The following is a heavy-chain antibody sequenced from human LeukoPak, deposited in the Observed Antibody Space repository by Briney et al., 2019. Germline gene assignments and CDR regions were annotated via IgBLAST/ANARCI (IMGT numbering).Heavy chain of an antibody. CDR1: GGSFSGYY. D-gene: IGHD5/OR15-5a*01. Sequence: SETLSLTCAVYGGSFSGYYWSWIRQPPGKGLEWIGEINHSGSTNYNPSLKSRVTISVDTSKNQFSLKLSSVTAADTAVYYCARGSAPSRSYFDYWGQGTLVTVSS. J-gene: IGHJ4*02. CDR3: ARGSAPSRSYFDY. CDR2: INHSGST. V-gene: IGHV4-34*01.